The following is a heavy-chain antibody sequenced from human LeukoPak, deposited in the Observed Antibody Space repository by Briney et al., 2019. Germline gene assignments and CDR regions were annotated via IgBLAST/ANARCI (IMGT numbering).Heavy chain of an antibody. J-gene: IGHJ4*02. V-gene: IGHV4-38-2*02. CDR1: GYSINSGYY. Sequence: SETLSLTCTDSGYSINSGYYWGWIRQPPGKGLEWIGSIYHSGSTYYNPSLKSRVTISVDTSKNQFSLKLSSVTAADTAVYYCTRVLKGRAPFDYWGQGTLVTVSS. CDR3: TRVLKGRAPFDY. CDR2: IYHSGST.